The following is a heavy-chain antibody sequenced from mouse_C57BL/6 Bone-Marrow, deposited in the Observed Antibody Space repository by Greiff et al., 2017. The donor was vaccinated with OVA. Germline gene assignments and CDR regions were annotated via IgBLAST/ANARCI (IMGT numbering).Heavy chain of an antibody. V-gene: IGHV1-54*01. Sequence: QVQLQQSGAELVRPGTSVKVSCKASGYAFTNYLIEWVKQRPGQGLEWIGVINPGSGGTNYNEKFKGKATLTADKSSSTAYMQLSSLTSEDSAVYFCARLGYDDILGYWGQGTTRTVSS. CDR3: ARLGYDDILGY. CDR1: GYAFTNYL. J-gene: IGHJ2*01. D-gene: IGHD2-3*01. CDR2: INPGSGGT.